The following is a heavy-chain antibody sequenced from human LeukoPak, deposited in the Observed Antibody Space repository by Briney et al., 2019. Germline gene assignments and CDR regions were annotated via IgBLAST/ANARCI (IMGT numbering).Heavy chain of an antibody. CDR2: ISSSSSYI. V-gene: IGHV3-21*04. Sequence: PGGSLRLSCAASGFTFSSYSMNWVRQAPGKGLEWVSSISSSSSYIYYADSVKGRFTISRDNAKNSLYLQMNSLRAEDTAVYYCATGRLAVAPKKLDYWGQGTLVIVSS. CDR1: GFTFSSYS. D-gene: IGHD6-19*01. J-gene: IGHJ4*02. CDR3: ATGRLAVAPKKLDY.